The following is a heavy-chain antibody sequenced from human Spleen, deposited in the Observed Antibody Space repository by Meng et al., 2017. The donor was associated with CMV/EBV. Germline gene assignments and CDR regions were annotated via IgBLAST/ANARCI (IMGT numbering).Heavy chain of an antibody. CDR3: VRDRERYCGSISCYTFFYHYYGMDV. V-gene: IGHV3-43D*03. Sequence: GGSLRLSCAASGFKFDDYAMHWFRQAPGKGLEWVSLINWDGSWTYYSDSVKGRFTISRDNTKNSLYLQMNGLRAEDTAVYYCVRDRERYCGSISCYTFFYHYYGMDVWGQGTTVTVSS. CDR2: INWDGSWT. D-gene: IGHD2-2*02. J-gene: IGHJ6*02. CDR1: GFKFDDYA.